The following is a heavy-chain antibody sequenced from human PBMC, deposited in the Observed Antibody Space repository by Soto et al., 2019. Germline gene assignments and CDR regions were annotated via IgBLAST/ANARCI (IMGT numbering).Heavy chain of an antibody. D-gene: IGHD3-3*01. Sequence: PGGALRLSCAASGFTFSSYWMHWVRQAPGKGLVWVSRINSDGSSTSYADSVKGRFTISRDNAKNTLYLQMNSLRAEDTAVYYCARETYQFWRGYYYDAFAIWGQGTMVTVSS. CDR2: INSDGSST. CDR3: ARETYQFWRGYYYDAFAI. CDR1: GFTFSSYW. V-gene: IGHV3-74*01. J-gene: IGHJ3*02.